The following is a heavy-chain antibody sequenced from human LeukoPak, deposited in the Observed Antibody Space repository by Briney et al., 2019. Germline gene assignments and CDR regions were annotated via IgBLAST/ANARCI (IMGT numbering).Heavy chain of an antibody. CDR3: ARVLRQWQVPRWFDH. J-gene: IGHJ5*02. D-gene: IGHD6-19*01. V-gene: IGHV1-18*01. CDR1: GYTFTSYG. Sequence: ASVKVSCKASGYTFTSYGISWVRQAPGQGLEWMGWISAYNGNTNYAQKLQGRVTMTTDTSTSTAYMELRSLRSDDTAVYYCARVLRQWQVPRWFDHWGQGTLVTVSS. CDR2: ISAYNGNT.